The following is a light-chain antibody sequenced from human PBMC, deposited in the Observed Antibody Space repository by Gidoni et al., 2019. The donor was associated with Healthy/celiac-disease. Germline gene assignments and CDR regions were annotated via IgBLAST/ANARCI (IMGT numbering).Light chain of an antibody. CDR3: QQYNSYPIT. J-gene: IGKJ2*01. CDR2: KAS. V-gene: IGKV1-5*03. CDR1: QSISSW. Sequence: DIQMTPPPSTLSASVGDRVTITCRASQSISSWLAWYQQKPGKAPKLLIYKASSLESGVPSRFSGSGSGTEFTLTISSLQPDDFATYYCQQYNSYPITFGQGTKLEIK.